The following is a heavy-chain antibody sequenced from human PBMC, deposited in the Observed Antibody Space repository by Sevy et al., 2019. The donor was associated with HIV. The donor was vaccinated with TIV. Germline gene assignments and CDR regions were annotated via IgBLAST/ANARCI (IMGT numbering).Heavy chain of an antibody. V-gene: IGHV6-1*01. CDR1: GDSVSTNSAA. Sequence: KQSQTISLTCAISGDSVSTNSAAWNWIRQSPSRGLEWLGRTYYRSKWFNEYAVPVKSRIIINPDTSKNQLSLQLNSVTPEDTAVYYCARESGTISAGTERYFDLWGRGTLVTVSS. D-gene: IGHD6-13*01. CDR2: TYYRSKWFN. CDR3: ARESGTISAGTERYFDL. J-gene: IGHJ2*01.